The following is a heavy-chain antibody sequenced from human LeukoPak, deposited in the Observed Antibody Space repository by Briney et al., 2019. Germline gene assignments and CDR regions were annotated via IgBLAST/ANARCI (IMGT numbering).Heavy chain of an antibody. CDR2: INHSGST. D-gene: IGHD2/OR15-2a*01. V-gene: IGHV4-34*01. CDR1: GGSFSGYY. J-gene: IGHJ4*02. CDR3: ARVVRVVIRRVLLDY. Sequence: PSETLSLTCAVYGGSFSGYYWSWIRQPPGKGLEWIGEINHSGSTNYNPSLKSRVTISVDTSKNQFSLKLSSVTAADTAVYYCARVVRVVIRRVLLDYWGQGTLVTVSS.